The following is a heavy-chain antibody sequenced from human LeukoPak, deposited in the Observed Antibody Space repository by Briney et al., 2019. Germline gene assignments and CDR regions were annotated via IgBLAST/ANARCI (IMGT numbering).Heavy chain of an antibody. D-gene: IGHD3-10*01. J-gene: IGHJ5*02. V-gene: IGHV4-59*01. CDR1: GGSISSYY. CDR2: IYYSGST. CDR3: ASSIITIEDNWFDP. Sequence: SETLSLTCTVSGGSISSYYWSWLRQPPGKGLEWIGYIYYSGSTNYNPSLKSRVTISVDTSKNQFSLKLSSVTAADTAVYYCASSIITIEDNWFDPWGQGTLVTVSS.